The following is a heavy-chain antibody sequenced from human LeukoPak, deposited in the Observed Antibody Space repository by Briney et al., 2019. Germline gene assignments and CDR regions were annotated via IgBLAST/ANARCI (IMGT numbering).Heavy chain of an antibody. CDR2: ISRNSGTI. Sequence: GGSLRLSCAASGFTFDDFAMHWVRQAPGKGLEWVSGISRNSGTISYADSVRGRFTISRDNVKQSLYLQMNSLRTEDTAVYYCAREGIKRLCSSTSCPDDAFDIWGQGTMVTVSS. J-gene: IGHJ3*02. V-gene: IGHV3-9*01. D-gene: IGHD2-2*01. CDR1: GFTFDDFA. CDR3: AREGIKRLCSSTSCPDDAFDI.